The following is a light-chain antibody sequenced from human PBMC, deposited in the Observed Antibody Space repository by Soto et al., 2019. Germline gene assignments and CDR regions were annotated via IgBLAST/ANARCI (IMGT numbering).Light chain of an antibody. V-gene: IGKV3-20*01. CDR1: QSVSSSY. Sequence: EIVLTQSPGTLPLSPGERATLSCRASQSVSSSYLAWYQQKPGQAPRLLIYGASSRATGIPDRFSGSGSGTDFTLTISRLEPEDFEVYYCQQYGSSPWTFGQGTKVEIK. J-gene: IGKJ1*01. CDR3: QQYGSSPWT. CDR2: GAS.